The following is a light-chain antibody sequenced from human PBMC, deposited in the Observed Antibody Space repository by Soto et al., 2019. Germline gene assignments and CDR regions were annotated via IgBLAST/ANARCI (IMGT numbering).Light chain of an antibody. Sequence: EIVVTQSPATLSVSPGERATLSCRASQSVGNNFAWYQQKPRQAPRLLIFATSTRATGVPARFSGSGSGTEFTLTISSLQSEDFAVYYCQQYGDWPLTFGGGPKVDIE. CDR3: QQYGDWPLT. CDR2: ATS. V-gene: IGKV3-15*01. J-gene: IGKJ4*01. CDR1: QSVGNN.